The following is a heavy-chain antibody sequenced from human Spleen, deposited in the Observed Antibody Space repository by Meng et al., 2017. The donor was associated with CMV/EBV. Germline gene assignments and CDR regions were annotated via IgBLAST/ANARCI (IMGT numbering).Heavy chain of an antibody. CDR2: FVNYRDT. V-gene: IGHV1-18*01. CDR3: VKGTPGRSYCDY. CDR1: PYAFGTYG. J-gene: IGHJ4*02. Sequence: QVPPLQSGPEVKKPGASVRVSCKASPYAFGTYGISGVRQAPGLGLEWMGWFVNYRDTYPAPKFQDRVTMTTDTHTNTVIMELRSLTSDDTAVYYCVKGTPGRSYCDYWGQGTLVTVSS. D-gene: IGHD3-10*01.